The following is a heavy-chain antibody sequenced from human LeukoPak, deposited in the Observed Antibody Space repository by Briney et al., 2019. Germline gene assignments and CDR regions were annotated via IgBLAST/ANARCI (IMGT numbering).Heavy chain of an antibody. CDR1: GFTFSSYE. CDR3: ARGSSMYSSSWYPY. Sequence: GSLRLSCAASGFTFSSYEMSWIRQPPGKGLEWIGEINHSGSTNYNPSLKSRVTISVVTSKNQFSLKLSSVTAADTAVYYCARGSSMYSSSWYPYWGQGTLVTVSS. J-gene: IGHJ4*02. V-gene: IGHV4-34*01. D-gene: IGHD6-13*01. CDR2: INHSGST.